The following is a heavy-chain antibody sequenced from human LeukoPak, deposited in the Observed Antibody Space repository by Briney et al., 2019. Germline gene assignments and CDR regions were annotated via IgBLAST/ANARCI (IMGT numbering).Heavy chain of an antibody. CDR1: GYTFTSYD. Sequence: GASVKVSCKASGYTFTSYDINWVRQATGQGLEWMGWMNPNSGNTGYAQKFQGRVTMTRNTSISTAYMELSSLRSEDTAVYYCARRYSSGWYAWFDPWGQGTLVTVSS. J-gene: IGHJ5*02. CDR2: MNPNSGNT. D-gene: IGHD6-19*01. CDR3: ARRYSSGWYAWFDP. V-gene: IGHV1-8*01.